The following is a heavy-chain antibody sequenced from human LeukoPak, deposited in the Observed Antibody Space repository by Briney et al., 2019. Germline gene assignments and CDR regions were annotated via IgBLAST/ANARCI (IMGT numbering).Heavy chain of an antibody. CDR2: ISGSGGST. CDR3: RSGSSNGYYFDY. CDR1: GFTFSSYA. V-gene: IGHV3-23*01. J-gene: IGHJ4*02. Sequence: PGGSLRLSCAASGFTFSSYAMSWVRQAPGKGLEWVSAISGSGGSTYYADSVKGRFTISRDDSKNTLYLQMNSLRAEDTAVYYCRSGSSNGYYFDYWGQGTLVTVSS. D-gene: IGHD3-10*01.